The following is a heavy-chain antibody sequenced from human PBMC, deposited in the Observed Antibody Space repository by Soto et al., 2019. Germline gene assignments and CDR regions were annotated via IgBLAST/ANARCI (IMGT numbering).Heavy chain of an antibody. Sequence: SETLSLTCSVSGDSVSSGSHYWTWLRQSPGKGLEWIGYISYSGSTYYNPSLKSRVSISADASKNQFSLRMNSMIAADTAVYYCARADPAASVGYWGQGTLVTVSS. D-gene: IGHD2-2*01. CDR1: GDSVSSGSHY. CDR2: ISYSGST. J-gene: IGHJ4*02. CDR3: ARADPAASVGY. V-gene: IGHV4-61*01.